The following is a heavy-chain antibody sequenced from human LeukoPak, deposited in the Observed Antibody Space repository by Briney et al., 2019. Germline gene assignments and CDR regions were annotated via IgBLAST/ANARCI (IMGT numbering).Heavy chain of an antibody. CDR2: INPSGGST. CDR3: ARAYSSGWYLDY. J-gene: IGHJ4*02. D-gene: IGHD6-19*01. CDR1: GYTFTSYY. Sequence: ASVKVSCKASGYTFTSYYMHWVRQAPRQGLEWMGIINPSGGSTSYAQKFRGRVTMTRDTSTSTVYMELSSLRSEDTAVYYCARAYSSGWYLDYWGQGTLVTVSS. V-gene: IGHV1-46*01.